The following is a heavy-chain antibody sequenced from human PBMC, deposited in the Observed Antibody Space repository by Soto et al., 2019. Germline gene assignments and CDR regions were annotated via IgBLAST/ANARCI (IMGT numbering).Heavy chain of an antibody. J-gene: IGHJ4*02. CDR2: IYYSGST. CDR3: ARRASGWGGYYFDY. D-gene: IGHD6-19*01. V-gene: IGHV4-59*08. Sequence: QVQLQESGPGLVKPSETLSLTCTVSGGSISSYYWSWIRQPPGKGLEWIGYIYYSGSTNYNPSLKSRVTIAVDTSKNQLSLNRSSVTAADTAVYYCARRASGWGGYYFDYWGQGTLVTVSS. CDR1: GGSISSYY.